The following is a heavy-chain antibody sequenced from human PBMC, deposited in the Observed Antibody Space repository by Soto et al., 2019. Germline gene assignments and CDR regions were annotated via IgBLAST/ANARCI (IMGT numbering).Heavy chain of an antibody. J-gene: IGHJ5*02. V-gene: IGHV4-34*01. CDR2: INHSGST. CDR1: GGSFSGYY. CDR3: ARGKGGQWLVNSWFDP. Sequence: QVQLQQWGAGLLKPSETLSLTCAVYGGSFSGYYWSWIRQPPGKGLEWIGEINHSGSTNYNPSLKSRVTISVDTSKNQFSLKLSSVTAADTAVYYCARGKGGQWLVNSWFDPWGQGTLVTVSS. D-gene: IGHD6-19*01.